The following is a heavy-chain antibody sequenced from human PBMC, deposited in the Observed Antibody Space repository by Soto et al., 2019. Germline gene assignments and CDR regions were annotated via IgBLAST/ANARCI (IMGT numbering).Heavy chain of an antibody. V-gene: IGHV4-59*01. D-gene: IGHD1-7*01. J-gene: IGHJ4*02. CDR2: IYYSGST. CDR1: GGSISSYY. CDR3: ARARRYNWNYVEDY. Sequence: SETLSLTCTVSGGSISSYYWSWIRQPPGKGLEWIGYIYYSGSTNYNPSLKSRVTISVDTSKNQFSLKLSSVTAADTAVYYCARARRYNWNYVEDYWGQGTLVTVS.